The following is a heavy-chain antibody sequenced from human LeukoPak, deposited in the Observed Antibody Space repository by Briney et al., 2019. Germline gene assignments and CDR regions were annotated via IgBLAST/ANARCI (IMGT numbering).Heavy chain of an antibody. V-gene: IGHV4-30-2*01. CDR1: GGSISGYH. Sequence: SETLSLTCNVSGGSISGYHWSWIRQPPGKGLEWIGYIYHSGSTYYNPSLKSRVTISVDRSKNQFSLKLSSVTAADTAVYYCARGRQWLGFDYWGQGTLVTVSS. D-gene: IGHD6-19*01. CDR2: IYHSGST. J-gene: IGHJ4*02. CDR3: ARGRQWLGFDY.